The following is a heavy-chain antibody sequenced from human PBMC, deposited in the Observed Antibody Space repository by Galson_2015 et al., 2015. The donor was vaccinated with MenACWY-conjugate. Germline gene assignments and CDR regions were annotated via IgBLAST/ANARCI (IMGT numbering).Heavy chain of an antibody. V-gene: IGHV5-51*01. Sequence: LKISCQGSGYTFTTYWIGWVRQLPGKGLEWMGLISPGDSETRYSPAFQGQVTISADKSISTAYVQWDSLQASDTAMYYCARHPPGGRGMDVWGQGTTVTVSS. CDR3: ARHPPGGRGMDV. CDR1: GYTFTTYW. D-gene: IGHD1-26*01. J-gene: IGHJ6*02. CDR2: ISPGDSET.